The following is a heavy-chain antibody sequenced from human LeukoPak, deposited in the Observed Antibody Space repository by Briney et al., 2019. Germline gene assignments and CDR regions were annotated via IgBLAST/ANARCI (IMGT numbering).Heavy chain of an antibody. CDR1: GGTFSSYA. V-gene: IGHV1-69*04. J-gene: IGHJ5*02. CDR2: IIPILGIA. D-gene: IGHD6-19*01. Sequence: GSSVKVSCKASGGTFSSYAISWVRQAPGQGLERMGRIIPILGIANYAQKFQGRVTITADKSTSTAYMELSSLRSEDTAVYYCARDSIPYSSGWSRFDPWGQGTLVTVSS. CDR3: ARDSIPYSSGWSRFDP.